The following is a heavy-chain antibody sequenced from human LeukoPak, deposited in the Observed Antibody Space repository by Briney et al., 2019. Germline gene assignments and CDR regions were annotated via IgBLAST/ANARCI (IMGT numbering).Heavy chain of an antibody. D-gene: IGHD6-13*01. CDR2: IYSGGST. Sequence: RGSLRLSRAASGFTVSSNFMSWVRQAPGKGLEWVSLIYSGGSTYYADSVKARFTISRDNSKNTLYLQMNSLRAEDTAVYYCARDAAAQQLVHYFDYWGQGTLVTVSS. J-gene: IGHJ4*02. V-gene: IGHV3-53*01. CDR3: ARDAAAQQLVHYFDY. CDR1: GFTVSSNF.